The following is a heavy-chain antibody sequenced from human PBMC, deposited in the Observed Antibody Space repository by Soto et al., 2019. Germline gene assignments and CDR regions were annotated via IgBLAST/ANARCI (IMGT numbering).Heavy chain of an antibody. Sequence: QITLKVSGPTLVKPTQTLTLTCTFSGFSLSTSGVGVGWIRQPAGKALEWLALIYWDDDKRYSPSLNSRLTITKDTSKNQVVLTMTNMDPVDTATYYCTHAMLYCTGGSCTTWFDYWGQGTLVTVSS. J-gene: IGHJ4*02. CDR1: GFSLSTSGVG. CDR3: THAMLYCTGGSCTTWFDY. CDR2: IYWDDDK. D-gene: IGHD2-15*01. V-gene: IGHV2-5*02.